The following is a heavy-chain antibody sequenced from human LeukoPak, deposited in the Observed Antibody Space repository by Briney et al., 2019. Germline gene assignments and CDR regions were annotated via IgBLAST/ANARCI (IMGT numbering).Heavy chain of an antibody. D-gene: IGHD2-21*02. CDR2: IFPIFGTA. V-gene: IGHV1-69*06. Sequence: GSSVNVSFKASVGTFSSYVISWVRPAGGQGLDGMGRIFPIFGTANYAQKFQGRVTITADKSTSTAYMELSSLRSEDTAVYYCARGPIVVVTAANFDYWGQGTLVTVSS. CDR3: ARGPIVVVTAANFDY. CDR1: VGTFSSYV. J-gene: IGHJ4*02.